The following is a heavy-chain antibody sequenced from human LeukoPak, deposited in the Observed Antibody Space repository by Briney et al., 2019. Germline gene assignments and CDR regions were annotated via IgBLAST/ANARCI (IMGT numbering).Heavy chain of an antibody. Sequence: GGSLRLSCAASGFTFSNAWMSWVRQAPGKGLEWVGRIKSKTDGGTTDYAATVKGRFTISRDDSKNTLYLQMNTLTAEDTAVYYCARGHYCSSISCYPLFDNWGQGTLVTVSS. CDR2: IKSKTDGGTT. J-gene: IGHJ4*02. D-gene: IGHD2-2*01. CDR3: ARGHYCSSISCYPLFDN. V-gene: IGHV3-15*01. CDR1: GFTFSNAW.